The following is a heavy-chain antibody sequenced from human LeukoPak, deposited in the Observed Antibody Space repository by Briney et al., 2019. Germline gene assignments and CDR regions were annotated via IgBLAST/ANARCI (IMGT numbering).Heavy chain of an antibody. V-gene: IGHV3-30-3*01. J-gene: IGHJ6*02. CDR2: ISYDGSNK. Sequence: GGSLRLSCAASGFTFSGYAMHWVRQAPGKGLEWVAVISYDGSNKYYADSVKGRFTISRDNSKNTLYLQMNSLRAEDTAVYYCARSEGGYQLFPGHGMDVWGQGTTVTVSS. CDR1: GFTFSGYA. CDR3: ARSEGGYQLFPGHGMDV. D-gene: IGHD2-2*01.